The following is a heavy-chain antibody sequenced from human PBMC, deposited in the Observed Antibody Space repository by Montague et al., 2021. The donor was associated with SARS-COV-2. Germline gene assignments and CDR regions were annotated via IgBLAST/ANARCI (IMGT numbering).Heavy chain of an antibody. CDR3: ARHALGYFDWLNEGYFDY. CDR1: GGSISSYY. CDR2: IYYSGST. V-gene: IGHV4-59*08. J-gene: IGHJ4*02. D-gene: IGHD3-9*01. Sequence: SETLSLTCTVSGGSISSYYWSWIRQPPGKGLEWIGYIYYSGSTNYNPSLKSRVTISIDTSKNQFSLKLSSVTAADTVVYYCARHALGYFDWLNEGYFDYWGQGTLVTVSS.